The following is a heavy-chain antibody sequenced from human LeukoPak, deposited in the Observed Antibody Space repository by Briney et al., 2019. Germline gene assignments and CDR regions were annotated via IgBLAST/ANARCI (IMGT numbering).Heavy chain of an antibody. V-gene: IGHV4-59*08. Sequence: KPSETLSLTCTVSSGSISGHYWSWVRQPPGKGLEWIAYIYYSGGTQYNPSLKSRVTISVDTSKNQFSLRLSSVAAADTAVYYCARHAQSPYSGSFDYWGQGTLVTVSS. CDR1: SGSISGHY. CDR2: IYYSGGT. J-gene: IGHJ4*02. CDR3: ARHAQSPYSGSFDY. D-gene: IGHD1-26*01.